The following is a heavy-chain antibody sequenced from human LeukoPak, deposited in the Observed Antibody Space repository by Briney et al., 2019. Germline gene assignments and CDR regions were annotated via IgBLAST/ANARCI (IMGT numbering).Heavy chain of an antibody. D-gene: IGHD3-3*01. CDR3: AKDKSRDDFWSGYYPY. V-gene: IGHV3-43D*03. CDR2: ISWDGGST. J-gene: IGHJ4*02. CDR1: GFTFDDYA. Sequence: PGGSLRLSCAASGFTFDDYAMHWVRQAPGKGLEWVFLISWDGGSTYYADSVKGRFTISRDNSKNSLYLQMNSLRAEDTALYYCAKDKSRDDFWSGYYPYWGQGTLVTVSS.